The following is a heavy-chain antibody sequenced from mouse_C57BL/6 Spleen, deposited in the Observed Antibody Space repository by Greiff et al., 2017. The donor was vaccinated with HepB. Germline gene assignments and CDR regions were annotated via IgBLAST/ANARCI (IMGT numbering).Heavy chain of an antibody. D-gene: IGHD1-1*01. J-gene: IGHJ4*01. V-gene: IGHV5-4*01. CDR1: GFTFSSYA. CDR2: ISDGGSYT. CDR3: AREYYGSSYDYAMDY. Sequence: EVKVVESGGGLVKPGGSLKLSCAASGFTFSSYAMSWVRQTPEKRLEWVATISDGGSYTYYPDNVKGRFTISRDNAKNNLYLQMSHLKSEDTAMYYCAREYYGSSYDYAMDYWGQGTSVTVSS.